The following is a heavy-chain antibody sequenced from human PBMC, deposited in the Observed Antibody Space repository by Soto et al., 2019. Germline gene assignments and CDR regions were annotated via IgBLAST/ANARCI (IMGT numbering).Heavy chain of an antibody. Sequence: QVQLVESGGGVVQPGRSLRLSCAASGFTFSSYGMHWVRQAPGKGLEWVAVISYDGSNKYYADSVKGRFTISRHNSKNTLYLQMNSLRAEDTAVYYCAKEYGYCSGGSCYSRDYYFDYWGQGTLVTVSS. CDR1: GFTFSSYG. CDR2: ISYDGSNK. V-gene: IGHV3-30*18. D-gene: IGHD2-15*01. J-gene: IGHJ4*02. CDR3: AKEYGYCSGGSCYSRDYYFDY.